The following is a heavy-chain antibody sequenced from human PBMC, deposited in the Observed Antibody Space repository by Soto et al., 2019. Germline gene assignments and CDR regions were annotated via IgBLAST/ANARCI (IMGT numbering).Heavy chain of an antibody. J-gene: IGHJ6*02. Sequence: GGSLRLSCAASGFTFSNAWMSWVRQAPGKGLEWVGRIKSKTDGGTTDYAAPVKGSFTISRDDSKNTLYLQMNSLKTEDTAVYYCTTGIVVVIHSGVDVWGQGTTVTVSS. D-gene: IGHD3-22*01. CDR3: TTGIVVVIHSGVDV. V-gene: IGHV3-15*01. CDR1: GFTFSNAW. CDR2: IKSKTDGGTT.